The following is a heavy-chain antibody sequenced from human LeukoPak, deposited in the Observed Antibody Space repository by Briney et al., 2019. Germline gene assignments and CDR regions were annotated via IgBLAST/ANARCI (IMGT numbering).Heavy chain of an antibody. CDR1: GFTFSTYA. Sequence: GGPLRLSCSASGFTFSTYAMHWVRQAPGKGLEYVSAISSNGSSTYYADSVKGRFTISRDNAKNSLYLQMNSLRAEDTAVYYCAAAAGDYWYFDLWGRGTLVTVSS. V-gene: IGHV3-64*04. J-gene: IGHJ2*01. CDR3: AAAAGDYWYFDL. D-gene: IGHD6-13*01. CDR2: ISSNGSST.